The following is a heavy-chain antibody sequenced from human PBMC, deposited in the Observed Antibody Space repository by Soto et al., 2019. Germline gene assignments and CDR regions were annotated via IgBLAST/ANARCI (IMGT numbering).Heavy chain of an antibody. V-gene: IGHV3-30-3*01. J-gene: IGHJ4*02. Sequence: QVQLVESGGGVVQPGRSLRLSCAASGFTFSSYAMHWVRQAPGKGLEWVAVISYDGSNKYYADSVKGRFTISRDNSKNTLYLQMNSLRAEDTAVYYCASEFSSYYYDTYDYWGQGTLVTVSS. CDR3: ASEFSSYYYDTYDY. CDR2: ISYDGSNK. D-gene: IGHD3-22*01. CDR1: GFTFSSYA.